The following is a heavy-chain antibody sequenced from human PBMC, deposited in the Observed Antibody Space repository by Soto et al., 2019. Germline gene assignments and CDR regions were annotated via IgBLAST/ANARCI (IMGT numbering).Heavy chain of an antibody. V-gene: IGHV1-18*04. D-gene: IGHD3-3*01. CDR1: GYTFSNYG. Sequence: QVQLVQSGAEVRNPGASVKVSCKPSGYTFSNYGINWLRLAPGQGLEWMGWISPYSGNTNFAQTLKGRLSMTTDASTRTAYMELRGLTSGDTAVYYCARDRPPYLEWMSQRGWFDPWGQGTVVTVSS. J-gene: IGHJ5*02. CDR2: ISPYSGNT. CDR3: ARDRPPYLEWMSQRGWFDP.